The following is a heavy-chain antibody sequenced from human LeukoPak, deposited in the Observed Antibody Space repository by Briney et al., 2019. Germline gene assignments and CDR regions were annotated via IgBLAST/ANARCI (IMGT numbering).Heavy chain of an antibody. D-gene: IGHD3-3*01. CDR2: MYHSGST. CDR3: AREIYYDSEFDY. Sequence: SETLSLTCTVSGYSISSGHYWGWIRQPPGKGLEWIGSMYHSGSTYYNPPLKSRVTISEDTSKNQFSLKLSSVTAADTAVYYCAREIYYDSEFDYWGQGTLVTVSS. CDR1: GYSISSGHY. J-gene: IGHJ4*02. V-gene: IGHV4-38-2*02.